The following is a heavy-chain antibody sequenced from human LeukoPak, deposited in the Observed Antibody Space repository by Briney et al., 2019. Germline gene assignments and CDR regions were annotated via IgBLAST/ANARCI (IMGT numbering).Heavy chain of an antibody. CDR2: INHSGST. CDR3: ARGLREMATLRPPYYMDV. D-gene: IGHD5-24*01. V-gene: IGHV4-34*01. CDR1: GGSFSGYY. J-gene: IGHJ6*03. Sequence: SETLSLTCAVYGGSFSGYYWSWIRQPPGKGLEWIGEINHSGSTNYNPSLKSRVTISVDTSKIQFSLKLSSVTAADTAVYYCARGLREMATLRPPYYMDVWGKGTTVTVSS.